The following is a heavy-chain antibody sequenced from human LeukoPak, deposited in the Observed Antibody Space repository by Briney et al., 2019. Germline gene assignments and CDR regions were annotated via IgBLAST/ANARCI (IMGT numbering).Heavy chain of an antibody. J-gene: IGHJ4*02. V-gene: IGHV1-2*02. D-gene: IGHD3-10*01. Sequence: ASVKVSCKASGYTFTGYYMHWVRQAPGQGLEWMGWINPNSGGSNYAQKFQGRVTMTRDTSISTAYMELSRLTSDDTAVYFCARETYYSSGNVYNRIDYWGQGTLVTVSS. CDR1: GYTFTGYY. CDR3: ARETYYSSGNVYNRIDY. CDR2: INPNSGGS.